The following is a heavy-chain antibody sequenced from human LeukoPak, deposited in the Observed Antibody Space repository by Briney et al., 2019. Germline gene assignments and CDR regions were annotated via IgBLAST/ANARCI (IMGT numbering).Heavy chain of an antibody. CDR1: GFTFSSYG. J-gene: IGHJ4*02. CDR2: ISYDGSNK. D-gene: IGHD6-19*01. V-gene: IGHV3-30*18. Sequence: PGRSLRLSCAASGFTFSSYGMHWVRQAPGKGLEWVAVISYDGSNKYYADSVKGRFTISRDNSKNTLYLQMNSLRAEDTAVYYCAKDRGIAVAGTSHWGQGTLVTVSS. CDR3: AKDRGIAVAGTSH.